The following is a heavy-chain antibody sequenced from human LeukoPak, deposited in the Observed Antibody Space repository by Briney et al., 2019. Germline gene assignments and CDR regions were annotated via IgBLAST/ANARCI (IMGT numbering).Heavy chain of an antibody. CDR2: ISGDGGST. Sequence: PSGGSLRLSCAASGFTFDDYAMHWVRQAPGKGLEWVSLISGDGGSTYYADSVKGRFTISRDNSKNSLYLQMNSLRAEDTAVYYCAKGIYSSGWSYFDYWGHGTPVTVSS. CDR3: AKGIYSSGWSYFDY. D-gene: IGHD6-19*01. J-gene: IGHJ4*01. V-gene: IGHV3-43*02. CDR1: GFTFDDYA.